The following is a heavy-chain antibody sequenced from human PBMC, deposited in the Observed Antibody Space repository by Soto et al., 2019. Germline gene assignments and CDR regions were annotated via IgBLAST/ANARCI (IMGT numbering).Heavy chain of an antibody. CDR3: ARTLRGSYTFDP. Sequence: GASVKFSCKSSGYTFTGYYMHWVRQAPGQGPEWMGWINPNSGGTNYAQKFQGRVTMTRDTSISTAYMELSRLRSDDTAVYYCARTLRGSYTFDPWGQGIVVTASS. V-gene: IGHV1-2*02. CDR1: GYTFTGYY. CDR2: INPNSGGT. D-gene: IGHD3-16*01. J-gene: IGHJ5*02.